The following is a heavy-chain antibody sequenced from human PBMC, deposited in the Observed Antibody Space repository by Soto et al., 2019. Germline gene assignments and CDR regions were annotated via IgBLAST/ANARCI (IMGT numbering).Heavy chain of an antibody. V-gene: IGHV3-30*18. D-gene: IGHD5-12*01. Sequence: GGSLRLSCAGSGFTFSSYGMHWVRQAPGKGLEWVAVISYDGSNKYYADSVKGRFTISRDNSKNTLYLQMNSLRAEDTAVYYSAKGGGYDSGYYYYYYGMDVWGQGTTVTVSS. CDR1: GFTFSSYG. CDR3: AKGGGYDSGYYYYYYGMDV. J-gene: IGHJ6*02. CDR2: ISYDGSNK.